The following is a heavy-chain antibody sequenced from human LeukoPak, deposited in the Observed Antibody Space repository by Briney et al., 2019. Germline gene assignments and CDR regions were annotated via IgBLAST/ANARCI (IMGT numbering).Heavy chain of an antibody. Sequence: PGGSLRLSCAASGFTFSTSWMHWVRQAPGKGLVWVSRINSDGTTIDYADSVKGRFTISRDNAKNTLYLQMNGLRDEDTAVYYCARAGYYRFDYWGQGTLVTVSS. D-gene: IGHD2/OR15-2a*01. CDR2: INSDGTTI. V-gene: IGHV3-74*01. J-gene: IGHJ4*02. CDR3: ARAGYYRFDY. CDR1: GFTFSTSW.